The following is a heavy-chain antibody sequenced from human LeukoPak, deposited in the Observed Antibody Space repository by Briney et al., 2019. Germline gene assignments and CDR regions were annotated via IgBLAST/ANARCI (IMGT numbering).Heavy chain of an antibody. CDR3: ASANEWLRSAFDI. D-gene: IGHD5-12*01. J-gene: IGHJ3*02. CDR2: IYYSGST. Sequence: SETLSLTCTVSGGSISSGGYYWSWIRQPPGKGLEWIGYIYYSGSTYYNPSLKSRVTISVDTSKNQFSLKLSSVTAADTAVYYCASANEWLRSAFDIWGQGTMVTVSS. V-gene: IGHV4-30-4*01. CDR1: GGSISSGGYY.